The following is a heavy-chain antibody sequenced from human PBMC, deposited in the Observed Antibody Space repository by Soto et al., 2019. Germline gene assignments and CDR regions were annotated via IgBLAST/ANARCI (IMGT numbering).Heavy chain of an antibody. J-gene: IGHJ6*02. CDR2: SSSDGGNI. CDR3: ARDLLSSSSGSGMDV. Sequence: PGGSLRLSCAASGFTFSNYPMNWVRQAPGKGLEWISYSSSDGGNIYYADSVKGRFSISRDNSKNTLYLQMNSLRAEDTAVYYCARDLLSSSSGSGMDVWGQGTTVTVSS. D-gene: IGHD6-6*01. CDR1: GFTFSNYP. V-gene: IGHV3-48*01.